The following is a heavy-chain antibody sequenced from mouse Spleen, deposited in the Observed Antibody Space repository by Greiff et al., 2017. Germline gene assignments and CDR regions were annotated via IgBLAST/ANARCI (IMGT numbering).Heavy chain of an antibody. CDR3: ARQAGRGDYFDY. CDR2: ISSGGSYT. V-gene: IGHV5-6*01. CDR1: GFTFSSYG. Sequence: EVQLVESGGDLVKPGGSLKLSCAASGFTFSSYGMSWVRQTPDKRLEWVATISSGGSYTYYPDSVKGRFTISRDNAKNTLYLQMSSLKSEDTAMYYCARQAGRGDYFDYWGQGTTLTVSS. J-gene: IGHJ2*01.